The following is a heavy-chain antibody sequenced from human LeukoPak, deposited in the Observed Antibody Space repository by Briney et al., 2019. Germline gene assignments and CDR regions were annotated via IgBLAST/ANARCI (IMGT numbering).Heavy chain of an antibody. V-gene: IGHV3-30-3*01. CDR2: ISYDGSNK. Sequence: GGSLRLSCAASGFTFSSYAMHWVRQAPGKGLEWVAVISYDGSNKYYADSVKGRFTISRDNSKNTLYLQMNSLRAEDTAVYYCARESGATAFDYWGQGTPVTVSS. CDR3: ARESGATAFDY. J-gene: IGHJ4*02. D-gene: IGHD1-26*01. CDR1: GFTFSSYA.